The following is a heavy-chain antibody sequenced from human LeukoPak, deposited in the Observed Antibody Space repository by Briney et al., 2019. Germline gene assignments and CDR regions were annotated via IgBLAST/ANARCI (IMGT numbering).Heavy chain of an antibody. CDR3: AKASGSWYYFDF. V-gene: IGHV3-30*18. CDR1: GFSFSTYG. D-gene: IGHD6-13*01. J-gene: IGHJ4*02. CDR2: ISNDGSNA. Sequence: PGRSLRLSCAASGFSFSTYGIHWVRQAPGKGLEWVGVISNDGSNAYYADSVKGRLTISRDNSKNTLYLQMNSLRAENTAVYYCAKASGSWYYFDFGGQGAQVTVSP.